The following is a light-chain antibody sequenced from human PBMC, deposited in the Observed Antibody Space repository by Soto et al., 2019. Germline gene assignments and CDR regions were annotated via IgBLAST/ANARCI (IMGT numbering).Light chain of an antibody. J-gene: IGKJ2*01. V-gene: IGKV2D-29*01. CDR1: QSLLHSDGKTY. Sequence: EIVMTQTPLSLSVTPGQPASISCKSSQSLLHSDGKTYLYWYLQKAGQPPHLLIYEVSNGLSGVPDRCIGSGSGTDFTLKISRVESEDLGVYYCMQGIQLPYTFGQGTKLEIK. CDR2: EVS. CDR3: MQGIQLPYT.